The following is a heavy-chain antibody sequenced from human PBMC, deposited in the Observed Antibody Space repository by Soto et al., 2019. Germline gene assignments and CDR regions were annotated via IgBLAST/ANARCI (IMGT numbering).Heavy chain of an antibody. V-gene: IGHV3-30-3*01. CDR1: GFTFSSYA. J-gene: IGHJ4*02. CDR2: ISYDGSNK. CDR3: ARSYSSGWYGDLDY. D-gene: IGHD6-19*01. Sequence: QVQLVESGGGVVQPGRSLRLSCTASGFTFSSYAMHWVRQAPGKGLEWMAVISYDGSNKYYADSVKSRFTISRDKSKDTMYLEMNSLRVEDTAVYYCARSYSSGWYGDLDYWGQGTLVTVCS.